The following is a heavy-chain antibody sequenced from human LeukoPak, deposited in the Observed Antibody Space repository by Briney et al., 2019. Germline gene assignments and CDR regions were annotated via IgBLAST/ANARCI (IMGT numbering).Heavy chain of an antibody. Sequence: GGSLRLSCAASGFTFSSYAMSWVRQAPGKGLKWVSVISGSGGSTYYADSVKGRFTISRDNSKNTLYLQMNSLRAEDTAVYYCAKVSLRYFDHWGGAFDIWGQGTMVTVSS. CDR1: GFTFSSYA. J-gene: IGHJ3*02. D-gene: IGHD3-9*01. V-gene: IGHV3-23*01. CDR3: AKVSLRYFDHWGGAFDI. CDR2: ISGSGGST.